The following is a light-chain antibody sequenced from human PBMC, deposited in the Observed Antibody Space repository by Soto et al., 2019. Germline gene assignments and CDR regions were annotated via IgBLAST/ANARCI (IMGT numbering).Light chain of an antibody. CDR1: QSISTS. J-gene: IGKJ5*01. CDR2: DTS. CDR3: QQRSDWPPSIT. Sequence: EIVLTQSPGTLSLSPGERATLSCRASQSISTSLIWYQQKSGQPPRLLIYDTSKRATGIPGRFSGSGSGTDFTLTISSLEPEDFAVYYCQQRSDWPPSITFGQGTRLEIK. V-gene: IGKV3-11*01.